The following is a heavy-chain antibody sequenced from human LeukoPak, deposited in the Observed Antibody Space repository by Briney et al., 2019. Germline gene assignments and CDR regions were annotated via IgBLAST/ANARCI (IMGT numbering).Heavy chain of an antibody. CDR3: ARVWDYYGSGSYSGEGAGDY. D-gene: IGHD3-10*01. V-gene: IGHV1-18*04. J-gene: IGHJ4*02. CDR1: GYTLTSYG. CDR2: ISAYNGNT. Sequence: ASVKVSCKASGYTLTSYGISWVRQAPGQGLEWMGWISAYNGNTNYAQKLQGRVTMTTDTSTSTAYMELRSLRSDDTAVYYCARVWDYYGSGSYSGEGAGDYWGQGTLVTVSS.